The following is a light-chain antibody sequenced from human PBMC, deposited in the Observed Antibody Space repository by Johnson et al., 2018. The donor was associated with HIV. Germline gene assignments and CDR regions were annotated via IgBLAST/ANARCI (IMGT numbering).Light chain of an antibody. V-gene: IGLV1-51*02. CDR1: SSNIGNNY. CDR2: EKN. Sequence: HSVLSQPPSVSAAPGQKVTISCSGSSSNIGNNYVSWYQQLPGTAPTLLIYEKNKRPSGIPDRFSASKSGTSATLDITGLQTGDEADYYCGTWDSGLGAHYVFGTGTKVTVL. CDR3: GTWDSGLGAHYV. J-gene: IGLJ1*01.